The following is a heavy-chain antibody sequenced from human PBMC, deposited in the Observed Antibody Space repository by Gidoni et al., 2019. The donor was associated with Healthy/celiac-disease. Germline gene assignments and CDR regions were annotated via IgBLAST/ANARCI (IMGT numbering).Heavy chain of an antibody. Sequence: EVQLLESGGGLVQPGGSLRLYCAASGITFSSDAMSWVRQAQGTGLEWVSAISGCGGSTYYADSVKGRFTISSDNSKTTLYLQMHSLRAEYTAVYYCAKDPSAHFYYYGMDVWGRGPTVTVSS. V-gene: IGHV3-23*01. CDR2: ISGCGGST. J-gene: IGHJ6*02. CDR1: GITFSSDA. CDR3: AKDPSAHFYYYGMDV.